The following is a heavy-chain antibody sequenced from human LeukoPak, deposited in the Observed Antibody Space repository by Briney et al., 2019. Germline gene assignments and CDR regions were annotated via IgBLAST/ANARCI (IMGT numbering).Heavy chain of an antibody. CDR1: GGSFSGYY. D-gene: IGHD6-19*01. J-gene: IGHJ5*02. CDR2: INHSGST. Sequence: SETLSLTCAVYGGSFSGYYWSWIRQPPGKGLEWIGEINHSGSTNYNPSLKSRVTISVDTSKNQFSLKLNSVTAADTAVYYCARASLAVADRGSGYNWFDPWGQGTLVTVSS. CDR3: ARASLAVADRGSGYNWFDP. V-gene: IGHV4-34*01.